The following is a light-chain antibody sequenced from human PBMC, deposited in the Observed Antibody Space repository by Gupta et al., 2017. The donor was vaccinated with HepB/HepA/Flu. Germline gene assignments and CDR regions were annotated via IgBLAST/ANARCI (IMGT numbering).Light chain of an antibody. CDR2: GAS. CDR1: QSVRSSY. J-gene: IGKJ3*01. V-gene: IGKV3-20*01. Sequence: EIVLTQSPGPLSLSPGERATLSCRASQSVRSSYLAWYQQKPGQAPRLIIYGASSRATGITDRFRGRGEGKDFTRTSSRREEEDCEAYYVQYDCSSATFGDGTKVDIK. CDR3: QYDCSSAT.